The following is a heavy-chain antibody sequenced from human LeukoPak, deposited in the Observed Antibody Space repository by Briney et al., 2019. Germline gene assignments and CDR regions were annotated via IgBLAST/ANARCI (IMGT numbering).Heavy chain of an antibody. V-gene: IGHV1-69*13. J-gene: IGHJ6*03. CDR1: GGTFSSYA. Sequence: GASVKVSCKASGGTFSSYAISWVRQAPGQGLEWMGGIITISSTVNYAQKFQGRVTITADESTTTAYMELSSLRSEDTAVYYCARDVVVPSAPYSYFYMDVWGTGTTVTISS. D-gene: IGHD2-2*01. CDR2: IITISSTV. CDR3: ARDVVVPSAPYSYFYMDV.